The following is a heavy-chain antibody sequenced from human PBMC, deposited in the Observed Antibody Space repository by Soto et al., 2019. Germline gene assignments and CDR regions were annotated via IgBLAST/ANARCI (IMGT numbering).Heavy chain of an antibody. D-gene: IGHD6-13*01. Sequence: SETLSLTCTVSGGSISSYYWSWIRQPAGKGLEWIGRIYTSGSTNYNPSLKSRVTMSVDTSKNQFSLKLSSVTAADTAVYYCARXFEGSSWLPTFYWYFDLWGRGTLVTVSS. CDR3: ARXFEGSSWLPTFYWYFDL. V-gene: IGHV4-4*07. CDR2: IYTSGST. CDR1: GGSISSYY. J-gene: IGHJ2*01.